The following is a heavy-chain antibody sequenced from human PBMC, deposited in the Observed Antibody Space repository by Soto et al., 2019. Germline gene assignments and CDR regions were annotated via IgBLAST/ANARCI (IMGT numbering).Heavy chain of an antibody. CDR1: GFTFSNYA. Sequence: GGSLRLSCAASGFTFSNYAMSWVRQAPGKGLEWVSVIGGDGGSTYYADSVRGRFAVSRDNSKNTLFLQMNSLRAEDTAVYYCARIYCSSTSCYAGGPPDYWGQGTLVTVSS. V-gene: IGHV3-23*01. J-gene: IGHJ4*02. CDR3: ARIYCSSTSCYAGGPPDY. D-gene: IGHD2-2*01. CDR2: IGGDGGST.